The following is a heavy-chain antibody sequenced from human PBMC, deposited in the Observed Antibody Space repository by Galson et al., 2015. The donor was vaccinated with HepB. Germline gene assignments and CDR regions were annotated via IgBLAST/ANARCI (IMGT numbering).Heavy chain of an antibody. V-gene: IGHV3-66*01. CDR1: GFTVSSNY. J-gene: IGHJ6*02. CDR2: IYSGGST. CDR3: ARDWKLVGATTIYYYGMDV. D-gene: IGHD1-26*01. Sequence: SLRLSCAASGFTVSSNYMSWVRQAPGKGLEWVSVIYSGGSTYYADSVKGRFTISRDNSKNTLYLQMNSLRAEDTAVYYCARDWKLVGATTIYYYGMDVWGQGTTVTVSS.